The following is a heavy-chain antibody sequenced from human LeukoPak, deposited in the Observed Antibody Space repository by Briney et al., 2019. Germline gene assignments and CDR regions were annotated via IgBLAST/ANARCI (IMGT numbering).Heavy chain of an antibody. J-gene: IGHJ4*02. Sequence: SETLSLTCAVYGGSFSGYYWSWIRQPPGKGLEWIGEINHSGSTNYNPSLKSRVTISVDTSKNQFSLKLSSVTAADTAVYYCARRNGGYDFWSGSPYYFDYWGQGTLVTVSS. CDR3: ARRNGGYDFWSGSPYYFDY. D-gene: IGHD3-3*01. V-gene: IGHV4-34*01. CDR1: GGSFSGYY. CDR2: INHSGST.